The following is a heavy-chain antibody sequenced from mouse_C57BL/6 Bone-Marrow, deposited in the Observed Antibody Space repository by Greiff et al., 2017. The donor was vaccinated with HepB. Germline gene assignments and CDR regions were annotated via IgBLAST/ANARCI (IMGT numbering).Heavy chain of an antibody. Sequence: EVQVVESGGGLVQPGGSLKLSCAASGFTFSDYGMAWVRQAPRKGPEWVAFISNLAYSIYYADTVTGRFTISRENAKNTLYLEMSSLRSEDTAMYYCARLYYYGSSYDWYFDVWGTGTTVTVSS. CDR2: ISNLAYSI. J-gene: IGHJ1*03. CDR3: ARLYYYGSSYDWYFDV. D-gene: IGHD1-1*01. V-gene: IGHV5-15*01. CDR1: GFTFSDYG.